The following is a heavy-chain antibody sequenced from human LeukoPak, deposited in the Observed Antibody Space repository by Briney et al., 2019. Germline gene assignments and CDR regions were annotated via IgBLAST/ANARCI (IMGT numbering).Heavy chain of an antibody. J-gene: IGHJ4*02. CDR3: ARDLSSSTSCYSY. CDR1: VFTFSSHS. Sequence: GGSLRLSCAPSVFTFSSHSLNWVRQAPRKGLEWVSSISPSGNYIYHADSLEGRFTISRDNAKNSLYLQMNRLRAEDTVVYYWARDLSSSTSCYSYWGQGTLVTVSS. D-gene: IGHD2-2*01. CDR2: ISPSGNYI. V-gene: IGHV3-21*01.